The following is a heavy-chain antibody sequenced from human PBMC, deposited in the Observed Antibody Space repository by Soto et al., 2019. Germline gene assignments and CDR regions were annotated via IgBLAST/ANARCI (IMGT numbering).Heavy chain of an antibody. Sequence: QVQLVQSGAEVKKPGSSVKVSCKGSGGTFSSYAISWVRQAPGQGLEWMGGISPIFGTANYAQKCQGRVTITADETTSTDYMELSSLRSEDTAVYYCARDVVVTAITDAFDIWGQGTMVTVSS. J-gene: IGHJ3*02. CDR2: ISPIFGTA. CDR1: GGTFSSYA. D-gene: IGHD2-21*02. V-gene: IGHV1-69*01. CDR3: ARDVVVTAITDAFDI.